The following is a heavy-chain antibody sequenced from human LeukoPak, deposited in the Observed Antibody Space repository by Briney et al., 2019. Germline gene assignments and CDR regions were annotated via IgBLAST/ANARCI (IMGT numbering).Heavy chain of an antibody. J-gene: IGHJ4*02. CDR3: ARAGWIQLRSQPHYFDY. V-gene: IGHV1-69*06. CDR1: GGTFSSYA. CDR2: IIPIFGTA. D-gene: IGHD5-18*01. Sequence: ASVKVSCKASGGTFSSYAISWVRQAPGQGLEWMGGIIPIFGTANYAQKFQGRVTITADKSTSTAYMELSSLRSEDTAVYYCARAGWIQLRSQPHYFDYWGQGTLVTVSS.